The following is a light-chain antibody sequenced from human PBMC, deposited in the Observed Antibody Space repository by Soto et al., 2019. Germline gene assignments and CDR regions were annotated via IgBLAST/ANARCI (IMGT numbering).Light chain of an antibody. CDR2: DVS. V-gene: IGLV2-14*01. J-gene: IGLJ1*01. CDR1: SSDVGGYNY. Sequence: QSVLTQPASVSASPGQSIAISCTGSSSDVGGYNYVSWYQQHPGKAPKLMIYDVSNRPSGVSNRFSGSKSDNTASLTISGLQAEDEADYYCSSYTSSTTYVFGAGTKVTVL. CDR3: SSYTSSTTYV.